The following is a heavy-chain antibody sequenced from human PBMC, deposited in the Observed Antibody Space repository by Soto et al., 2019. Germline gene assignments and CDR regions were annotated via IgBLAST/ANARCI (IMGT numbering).Heavy chain of an antibody. D-gene: IGHD6-6*01. CDR3: AHRVIGPAAHQMDS. V-gene: IGHV2-5*01. J-gene: IGHJ4*02. CDR1: GFSLSASGVG. CDR2: IFWNDDK. Sequence: QITLKESGPTLVKPTQTLTLTCTFSGFSLSASGVGVAWIRQPPGKALEWLALIFWNDDKFYTSSLRNRLTITKDTSKNQVILTLTNMEPEDAATYYCAHRVIGPAAHQMDSWGPGTLVTVSS.